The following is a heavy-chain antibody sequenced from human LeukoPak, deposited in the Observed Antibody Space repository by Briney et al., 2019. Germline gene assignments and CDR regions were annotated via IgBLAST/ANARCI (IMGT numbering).Heavy chain of an antibody. J-gene: IGHJ6*03. CDR2: INHSGST. V-gene: IGHV4-34*01. Sequence: SETLSLTCAVYGGSFSGYYWSWIRQPPGKGLEWIGEINHSGSTNYNPSLKSRVTISVDMSKNQFSLKLSSVTAADTAVYYCARGRGWLRSYYYYYMDVWGKGTTVTVSS. D-gene: IGHD5-24*01. CDR3: ARGRGWLRSYYYYYMDV. CDR1: GGSFSGYY.